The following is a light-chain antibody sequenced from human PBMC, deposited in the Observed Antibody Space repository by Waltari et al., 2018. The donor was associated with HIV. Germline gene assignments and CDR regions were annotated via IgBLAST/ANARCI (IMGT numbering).Light chain of an antibody. CDR2: AAS. CDR1: QSLSSSY. V-gene: IGKV3-20*01. CDR3: QQFSSSSYT. Sequence: QSPDTLSLSPGERATLSCRASQSLSSSYLAWYQQKPGQAPRLLIYAASNRATGIPDRFSGSGSGTDFTLTISRLEPQDFAVYYCQQFSSSSYTFGQGTKLEIK. J-gene: IGKJ2*01.